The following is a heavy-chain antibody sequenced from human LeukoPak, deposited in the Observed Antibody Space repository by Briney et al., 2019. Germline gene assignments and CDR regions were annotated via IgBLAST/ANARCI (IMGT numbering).Heavy chain of an antibody. D-gene: IGHD2-2*01. V-gene: IGHV1-69*13. CDR2: IIPIFGTA. CDR1: GGTFSSYA. Sequence: SVKVSCKASGGTFSSYAISWVRQAPGQGLEWMGGIIPIFGTANYAQKFQGRVTITADESTSTAYMELSSLRSEDTAVYYCARDVGYCSSTSCSEFRYWGQGTLVTVSS. CDR3: ARDVGYCSSTSCSEFRY. J-gene: IGHJ4*02.